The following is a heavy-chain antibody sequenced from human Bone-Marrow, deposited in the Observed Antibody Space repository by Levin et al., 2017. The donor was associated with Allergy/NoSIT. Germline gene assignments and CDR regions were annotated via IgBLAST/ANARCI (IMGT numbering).Heavy chain of an antibody. D-gene: IGHD1-14*01. V-gene: IGHV3-11*03. CDR2: ISGSTGYT. J-gene: IGHJ4*02. CDR1: GFTFSDYY. CDR3: ASLPTSMTATGTDIIDY. Sequence: PGGSLRLSCAASGFTFSDYYMSWIRQAPGKGLEWVSYISGSTGYTSNADSVKGRFTISRDNAKKSLYLQMNSLRAADTAVYYWASLPTSMTATGTDIIDYWGQGTRVTVSS.